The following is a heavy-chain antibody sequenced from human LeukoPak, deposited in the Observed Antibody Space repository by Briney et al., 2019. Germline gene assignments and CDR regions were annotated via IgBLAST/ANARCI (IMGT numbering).Heavy chain of an antibody. CDR1: GGSISSGGYS. V-gene: IGHV4-30-2*01. CDR3: ALDPRVGYFGL. D-gene: IGHD3-9*01. CDR2: IYHSGST. Sequence: SETLSLTCAVSGGSISSGGYSWSWIRQPPGKGLEWIGYIYHSGSTYYNPSLKSRVTISVDRSKNQFSLKLSSVTAADTAVYYCALDPRVGYFGLWGQGTLVTVSS. J-gene: IGHJ4*02.